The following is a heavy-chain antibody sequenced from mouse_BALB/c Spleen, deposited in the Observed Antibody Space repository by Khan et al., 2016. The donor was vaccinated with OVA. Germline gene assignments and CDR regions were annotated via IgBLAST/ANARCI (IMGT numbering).Heavy chain of an antibody. CDR3: ARVYGGDVDY. V-gene: IGHV3-2*02. Sequence: EVQLQESGPGLVKPSQSLSLTCTVTGYSITSDYAWNWIRQFPGNKLEWMGFISYSGNTNYNPSLKSRISITRDTSKNQFFLPLNSVTTEDTATDYSARVYGGDVDYWGQGTTLTVSS. CDR1: GYSITSDYA. CDR2: ISYSGNT. J-gene: IGHJ2*01. D-gene: IGHD2-10*02.